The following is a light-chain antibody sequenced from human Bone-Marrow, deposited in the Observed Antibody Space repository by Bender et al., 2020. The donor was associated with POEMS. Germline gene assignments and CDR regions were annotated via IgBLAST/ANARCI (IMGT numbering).Light chain of an antibody. V-gene: IGLV3-1*01. J-gene: IGLJ2*01. Sequence: VLTQPPSVSVSPGQTASISCSGDKLGDKFACWYQQKPGHSPLLVIYQDDRRPSGIPERFSGSNSGNTATLTISGTQAMDEADYYCQAWDSDSALVFGGGTKLTVL. CDR1: KLGDKF. CDR2: QDD. CDR3: QAWDSDSALV.